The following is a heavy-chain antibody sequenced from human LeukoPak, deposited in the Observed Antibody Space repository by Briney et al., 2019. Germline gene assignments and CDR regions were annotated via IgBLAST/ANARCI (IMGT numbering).Heavy chain of an antibody. CDR3: AKEGSSADVDALDI. CDR2: FSGSGVSP. V-gene: IGHV3-23*01. Sequence: PGGSLRLSCAASGFTFSSNAMSWVARAPGKGWEGVLAFSGSGVSPYYADSLKGRFPISRDNSKNTLYLQMNSLRAEDTAVYYCAKEGSSADVDALDIWGQGTMVTVSS. J-gene: IGHJ3*02. CDR1: GFTFSSNA. D-gene: IGHD2-2*01.